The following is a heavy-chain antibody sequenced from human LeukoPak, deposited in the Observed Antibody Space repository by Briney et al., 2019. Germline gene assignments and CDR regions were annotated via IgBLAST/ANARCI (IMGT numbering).Heavy chain of an antibody. V-gene: IGHV3-30-3*01. CDR3: ARGAHDSSGYCFDY. Sequence: GGSLRLSCAASGFTFSTYWMHWVRQAPGKGLEWVAVISYDGSNKYYADSVKGRFTISRDNSKNTLYLQMNSLRAEDTAVYYCARGAHDSSGYCFDYWGQGTLVTVSS. CDR1: GFTFSTYW. CDR2: ISYDGSNK. J-gene: IGHJ4*02. D-gene: IGHD3-22*01.